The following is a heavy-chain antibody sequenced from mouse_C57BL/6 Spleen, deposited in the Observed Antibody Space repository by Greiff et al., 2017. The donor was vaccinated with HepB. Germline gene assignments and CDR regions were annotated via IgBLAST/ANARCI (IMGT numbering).Heavy chain of an antibody. J-gene: IGHJ4*01. CDR3: ARGGGGYAMDY. V-gene: IGHV5-17*01. D-gene: IGHD1-1*02. Sequence: EVKLVEFGGGLVKPGGSLKLSCAASGFTFSDYGMHWVRQAPEKGLEWVAYISSGSSTIYYADTVKGRFTISRDNAKNTLFLQMTSLRSEDTAMYYCARGGGGYAMDYWGQGTSVTVSS. CDR1: GFTFSDYG. CDR2: ISSGSSTI.